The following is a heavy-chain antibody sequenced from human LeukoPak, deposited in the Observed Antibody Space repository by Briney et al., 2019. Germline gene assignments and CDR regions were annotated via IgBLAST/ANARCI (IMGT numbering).Heavy chain of an antibody. CDR1: GYSFTSYW. CDR3: ARHPGSSWNYYYYYGMDV. Sequence: HGESLKISCKGSGYSFTSYWIGWVRQMPGKGLEWMGIIYPGDSDTRYSPSFQGQVTISADKSISTAYLQWSSLKASDTAMYYCARHPGSSWNYYYYYGMDVWGRGTTVTVSS. CDR2: IYPGDSDT. J-gene: IGHJ6*02. D-gene: IGHD6-13*01. V-gene: IGHV5-51*01.